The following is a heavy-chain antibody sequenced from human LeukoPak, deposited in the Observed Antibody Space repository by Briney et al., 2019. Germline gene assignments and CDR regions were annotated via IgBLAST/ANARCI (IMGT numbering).Heavy chain of an antibody. CDR1: GFTFGDYA. Sequence: PGGSLRLSCTASGFTFGDYAMSWVRQAPGKGLEWVGFIRSKAYGGTTEYAASVKGRFTISRDDSKSIAYLQMNSLKTEDTAVYYCTRDPGYGSGSYFHDAFDIWGQGTMVTVSS. V-gene: IGHV3-49*04. D-gene: IGHD3-10*01. CDR2: IRSKAYGGTT. J-gene: IGHJ3*02. CDR3: TRDPGYGSGSYFHDAFDI.